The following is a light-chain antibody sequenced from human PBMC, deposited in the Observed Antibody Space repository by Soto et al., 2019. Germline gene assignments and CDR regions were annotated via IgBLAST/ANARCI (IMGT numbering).Light chain of an antibody. CDR2: DAS. J-gene: IGKJ3*01. V-gene: IGKV3-11*01. CDR3: QQRSNWPIT. CDR1: QSVSSY. Sequence: EIVLTQSPATLSLSPGERATLSCRASQSVSSYLAWYQQKPGQAPRLLIYDASNRSTGIPARLSGSGSGTVFTLIISSLEHEDFAVYYCQQRSNWPITFGPGTKVDIK.